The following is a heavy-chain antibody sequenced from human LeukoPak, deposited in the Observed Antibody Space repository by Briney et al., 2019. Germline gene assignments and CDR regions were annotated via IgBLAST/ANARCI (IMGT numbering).Heavy chain of an antibody. J-gene: IGHJ3*02. CDR1: GFTFSSYA. V-gene: IGHV3-23*01. Sequence: GGSLRLSCAASGFTFSSYAMSWVRQAPGKGLEWVSAISGSGGSTYYADSVKGRFTISRDNSKNTLYLQMNSLRAEDTAVYYCAKDIVGATFAEHDAFDIWGQGTMVTVSS. CDR3: AKDIVGATFAEHDAFDI. D-gene: IGHD1-26*01. CDR2: ISGSGGST.